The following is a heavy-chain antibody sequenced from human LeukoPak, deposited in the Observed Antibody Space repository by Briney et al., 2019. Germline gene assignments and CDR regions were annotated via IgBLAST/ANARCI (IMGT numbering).Heavy chain of an antibody. D-gene: IGHD3-10*02. Sequence: GGSLRLSCAASRFTFSSYSMNWVRQAPGKGLEWVSSISSSGSYIYHADSVKGRFTISRDNAKNSLYLQMNSLRAEDTAVYYCAELGITMIGGVWGKGTTVTISS. J-gene: IGHJ6*04. CDR2: ISSSGSYI. V-gene: IGHV3-21*01. CDR1: RFTFSSYS. CDR3: AELGITMIGGV.